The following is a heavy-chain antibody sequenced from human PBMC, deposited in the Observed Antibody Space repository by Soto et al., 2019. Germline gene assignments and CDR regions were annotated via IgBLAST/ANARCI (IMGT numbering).Heavy chain of an antibody. CDR1: GYTFTSYA. J-gene: IGHJ6*03. Sequence: ASVKVSCKASGYTFTSYAMNWVPQAPGQGLEWMGWINTNTGNPTYAQGFTGRFVFSLDTSVSTAYLQICSLKAEDTAVYYCARSGFGELLPSQYYYYYYYMDVWGKGTTVTVSS. D-gene: IGHD3-10*01. CDR3: ARSGFGELLPSQYYYYYYYMDV. V-gene: IGHV7-4-1*01. CDR2: INTNTGNP.